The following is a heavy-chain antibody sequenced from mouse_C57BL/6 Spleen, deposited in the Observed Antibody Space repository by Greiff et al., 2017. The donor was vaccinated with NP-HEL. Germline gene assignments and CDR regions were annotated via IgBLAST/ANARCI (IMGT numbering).Heavy chain of an antibody. CDR3: ARGFNWDDAMDY. V-gene: IGHV1-53*01. J-gene: IGHJ4*01. Sequence: QVQLKQPGTELVKPGASVKLSCKASGYTFTSYWMHWVKQRPGQGLEWIGNINPSNGGTNYNEKFKSKATLTVDKSSSTAYMQLSSLTSEDSAVYYCARGFNWDDAMDYWGQGTSVTVSS. CDR1: GYTFTSYW. CDR2: INPSNGGT. D-gene: IGHD4-1*01.